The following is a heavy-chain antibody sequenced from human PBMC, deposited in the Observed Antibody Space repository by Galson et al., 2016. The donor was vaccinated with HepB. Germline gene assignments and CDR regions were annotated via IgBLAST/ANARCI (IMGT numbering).Heavy chain of an antibody. Sequence: SETLSLTCTVSGGSISGSGYYWGWIRQPPGKGLEWIASIYYGDNTYYNSSLKSRVTISVDTSKNQLSLKLSSVTAANTAVYYCATGDFWGQGTLVTVSS. CDR1: GGSISGSGYY. D-gene: IGHD1-1*01. CDR2: IYYGDNT. V-gene: IGHV4-39*01. J-gene: IGHJ4*02. CDR3: ATGDF.